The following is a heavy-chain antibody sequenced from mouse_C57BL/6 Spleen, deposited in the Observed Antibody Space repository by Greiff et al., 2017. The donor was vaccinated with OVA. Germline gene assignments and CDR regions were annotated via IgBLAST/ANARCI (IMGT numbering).Heavy chain of an antibody. Sequence: EVKLMESGPGLVKPSQSLSLTCSVTGYSITSGYYWNWIRQFPGNKLEWMGYISYDGSNNYNPSLENRISITRDTSKNQFFLKLNSVTTEDTATYYCAREGEDSFDYWGQGTTLTVSS. CDR2: ISYDGSN. V-gene: IGHV3-6*01. J-gene: IGHJ2*01. CDR1: GYSITSGYY. CDR3: AREGEDSFDY.